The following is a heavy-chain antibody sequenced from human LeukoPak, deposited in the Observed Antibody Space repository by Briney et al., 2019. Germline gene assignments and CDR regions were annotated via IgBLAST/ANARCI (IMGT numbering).Heavy chain of an antibody. V-gene: IGHV1-2*02. D-gene: IGHD2-2*02. Sequence: ASVKVSCKASGYTFTGYYMHWVRQAPGQGLEWMGWINPNSGGTNYAQKFQGRVTMTRDTSISTAYMELSRLRSDDTAVYYCARDREYQLLYTFNWFDPWGQGTLVTVSS. CDR3: ARDREYQLLYTFNWFDP. CDR2: INPNSGGT. J-gene: IGHJ5*02. CDR1: GYTFTGYY.